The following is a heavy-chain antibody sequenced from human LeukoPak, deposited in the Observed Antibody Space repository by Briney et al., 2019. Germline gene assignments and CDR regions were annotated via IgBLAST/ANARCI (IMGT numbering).Heavy chain of an antibody. CDR1: GFAFSSYS. CDR2: ISSSSSYI. CDR3: AKDRCSNGVGCYYYYMDV. J-gene: IGHJ6*03. D-gene: IGHD2-8*01. Sequence: GGSLRLSCAASGFAFSSYSMNWVRQAPGKGLEWVSSISSSSSYIYYADSVKGRFSISRDSSKNILYLQMNSLRAEDTAVYYCAKDRCSNGVGCYYYYMDVWGKGTTVTISS. V-gene: IGHV3-21*01.